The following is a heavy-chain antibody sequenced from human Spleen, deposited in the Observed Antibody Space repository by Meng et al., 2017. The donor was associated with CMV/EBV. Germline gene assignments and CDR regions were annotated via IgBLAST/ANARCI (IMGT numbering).Heavy chain of an antibody. CDR1: GFTFSSYS. Sequence: GESLKISCAASGFTFSSYSMNWVRQAPGKGLEWVSSISSSSSYIYYADSVKGRFTISRDNAKNSLYLQMNSLRAEDTAVYYCAKHTDMVTPFDYWGQGTLVTVSS. CDR3: AKHTDMVTPFDY. D-gene: IGHD5-18*01. J-gene: IGHJ4*02. V-gene: IGHV3-21*01. CDR2: ISSSSSYI.